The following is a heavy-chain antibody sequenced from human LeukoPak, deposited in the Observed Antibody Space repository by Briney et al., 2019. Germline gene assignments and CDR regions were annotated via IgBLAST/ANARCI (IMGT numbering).Heavy chain of an antibody. CDR3: ARDSPLRYGSGSYYTVAYFAY. Sequence: GGSLRLSCAASGFTFSSYWMSWVRQAPGKGLEWVANIKQDGSEKYYVDSVKGRFTISRDNAKNSLYLQMNSLRAEDTAVYYCARDSPLRYGSGSYYTVAYFAYWGQGTLVTVSS. CDR2: IKQDGSEK. D-gene: IGHD3-10*01. J-gene: IGHJ4*02. CDR1: GFTFSSYW. V-gene: IGHV3-7*01.